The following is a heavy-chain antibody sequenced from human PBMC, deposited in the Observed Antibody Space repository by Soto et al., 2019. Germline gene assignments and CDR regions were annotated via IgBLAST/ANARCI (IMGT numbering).Heavy chain of an antibody. Sequence: GESLKISCKGSGYTFSNYWITWVRQKPGKGLEWMGRIDPSDSQTYYSPSFRGHVTISVTKSITTVFLQWSSLRASDTAMYYCARQIYDSDTGPNFQYYFDSWGQGTPVTVSS. J-gene: IGHJ4*02. CDR1: GYTFSNYW. CDR3: ARQIYDSDTGPNFQYYFDS. D-gene: IGHD3-22*01. CDR2: IDPSDSQT. V-gene: IGHV5-10-1*01.